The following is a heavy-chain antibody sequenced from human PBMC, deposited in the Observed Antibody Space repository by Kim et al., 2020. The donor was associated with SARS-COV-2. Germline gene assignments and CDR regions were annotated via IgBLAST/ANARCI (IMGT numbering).Heavy chain of an antibody. CDR1: GFTFSTYA. Sequence: GGSLRLSCAASGFTFSTYAVHWVRQAPGKGLEWVAVISNDGSSEYYADSVKGRFSISRDNSKNTLYLQMNSLRAEDTALYYCTRGVSVAGTYFQYWGQGT. D-gene: IGHD6-19*01. CDR3: TRGVSVAGTYFQY. CDR2: ISNDGSSE. J-gene: IGHJ1*01. V-gene: IGHV3-30*04.